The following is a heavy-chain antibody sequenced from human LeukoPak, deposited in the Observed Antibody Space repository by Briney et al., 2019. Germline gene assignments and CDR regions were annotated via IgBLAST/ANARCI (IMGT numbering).Heavy chain of an antibody. Sequence: GRSLRLSCVASGFTFSNYGMHWVRQAPGKGLEWVAVIWYDGNNKYYADSVKGRFTISRDNSKNTLYLQMNSLTAEDTAVYYCARDFYGDYVRLDYWGQGTLVTVSS. CDR3: ARDFYGDYVRLDY. J-gene: IGHJ4*02. D-gene: IGHD4-17*01. CDR2: IWYDGNNK. CDR1: GFTFSNYG. V-gene: IGHV3-33*01.